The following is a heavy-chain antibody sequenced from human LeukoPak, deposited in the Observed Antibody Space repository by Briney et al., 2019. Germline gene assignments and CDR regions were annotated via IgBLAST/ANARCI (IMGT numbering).Heavy chain of an antibody. CDR1: GGSISSYY. CDR3: ARGGSSWDNYYYYYGMDV. CDR2: IYTSGST. Sequence: KPSETLSLTCTVSGGSISSYYWSWIRQPAGKGLEWIGRIYTSGSTNYNPSLEGRVTMSVDTSKNQFSLKLSSVTAADTAVYYCARGGSSWDNYYYYYGMDVWGQGTTVTVSS. J-gene: IGHJ6*02. V-gene: IGHV4-4*07. D-gene: IGHD6-13*01.